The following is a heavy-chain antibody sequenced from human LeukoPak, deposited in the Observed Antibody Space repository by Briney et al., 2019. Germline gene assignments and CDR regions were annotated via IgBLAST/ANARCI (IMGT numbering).Heavy chain of an antibody. D-gene: IGHD1-26*01. CDR3: AKRLRDIVGARNAFDI. V-gene: IGHV3-30*18. CDR2: ISYDGSNK. CDR1: GFTFSSYG. J-gene: IGHJ3*02. Sequence: PGGSLRLSCAASGFTFSSYGMHWVRQAPGKGLEWVAVISYDGSNKYYADSVKGRFTISRDNSKNTLYLQMSSLRAEDTAVYYCAKRLRDIVGARNAFDIWGQGTMVSVSS.